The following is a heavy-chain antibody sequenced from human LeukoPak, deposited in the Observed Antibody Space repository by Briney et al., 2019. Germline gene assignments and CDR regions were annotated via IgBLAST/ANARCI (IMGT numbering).Heavy chain of an antibody. J-gene: IGHJ4*02. V-gene: IGHV4-38-2*01. CDR1: GYSISSGYY. CDR3: ASRLPTTVTTGDSTDY. Sequence: PSETLSLTCAVSGYSISSGYYWGWIRQPPGKGLEWIGSIYHSGSTYYNPSLKSRVTISVDTSKNQSSLKLSSVTAADTAVYYCASRLPTTVTTGDSTDYWGQGTLVTVSS. CDR2: IYHSGST. D-gene: IGHD4-11*01.